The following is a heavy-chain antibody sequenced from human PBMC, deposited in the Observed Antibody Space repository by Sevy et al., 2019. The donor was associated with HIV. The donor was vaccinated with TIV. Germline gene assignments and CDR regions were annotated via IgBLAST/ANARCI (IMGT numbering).Heavy chain of an antibody. CDR2: IRYDGSNQ. Sequence: GGSLRLSCAASGFVFSTYGMHWVRQAPGKGLEWVTFIRYDGSNQYYADSVKGRFTISRDNSKNTLYLQMNSLRPEDTAEYYCEKDGGPVARRGYYNDYGMDVWGQGTTVTVSS. D-gene: IGHD3-16*01. CDR3: EKDGGPVARRGYYNDYGMDV. J-gene: IGHJ6*02. CDR1: GFVFSTYG. V-gene: IGHV3-30*02.